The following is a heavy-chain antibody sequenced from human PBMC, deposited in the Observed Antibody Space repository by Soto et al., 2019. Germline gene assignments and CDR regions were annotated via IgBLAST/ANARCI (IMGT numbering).Heavy chain of an antibody. Sequence: PGGSLRLSCAASGFTFSRYAMNWVRQAPGRGLQWIPGISVSGDNTSYVESVRGRFTVYRDNSKNTLYLQMNNLRAEDTALYYCAKDGKMRTKVWFPAGYGMDVWGQGTTVTVSS. D-gene: IGHD3-10*01. V-gene: IGHV3-23*01. CDR1: GFTFSRYA. J-gene: IGHJ6*02. CDR2: ISVSGDNT. CDR3: AKDGKMRTKVWFPAGYGMDV.